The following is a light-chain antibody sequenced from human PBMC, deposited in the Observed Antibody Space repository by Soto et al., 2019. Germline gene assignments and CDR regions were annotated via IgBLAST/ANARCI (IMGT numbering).Light chain of an antibody. CDR1: QSVSSN. J-gene: IGKJ1*01. V-gene: IGKV3-15*01. CDR3: HQYNNWPPLT. Sequence: EIVMTQSPATLSVSPGERATLSCRASQSVSSNLAWYQQKPGQAPRLLIYGASTRATGIPARFSGSGSGTEFTLTISSLQSEDYAVYSCHQYNNWPPLTFGQGTQADIK. CDR2: GAS.